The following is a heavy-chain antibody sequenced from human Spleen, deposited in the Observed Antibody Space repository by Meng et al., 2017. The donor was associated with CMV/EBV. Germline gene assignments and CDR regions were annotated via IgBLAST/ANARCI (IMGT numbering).Heavy chain of an antibody. J-gene: IGHJ4*02. CDR3: ARDWYSSFDY. D-gene: IGHD6-13*01. V-gene: IGHV3-30*04. Sequence: TWPSSGLAFCVYAIHCVRQAPGKGLEWVAVISYDGSNKSYADSVKGRFTSTRDNSKNTLYLQMNSLRAEDTAVYYCARDWYSSFDYWGQGTLVTVSS. CDR2: ISYDGSNK. CDR1: GLAFCVYA.